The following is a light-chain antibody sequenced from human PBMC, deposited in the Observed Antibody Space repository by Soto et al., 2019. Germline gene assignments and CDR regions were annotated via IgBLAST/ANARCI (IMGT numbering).Light chain of an antibody. CDR2: GAS. CDR3: QQYGSSPRT. Sequence: EIVLTQSPGTLSVSAGERATLSCRASQSVDSNSLARYQQKPGQAPRLLIHGASTRATGIPDRFSGGGSGTDFTLSINRLEPEDFAVYYCQQYGSSPRTFGQGTKVDI. V-gene: IGKV3-20*01. J-gene: IGKJ1*01. CDR1: QSVDSNS.